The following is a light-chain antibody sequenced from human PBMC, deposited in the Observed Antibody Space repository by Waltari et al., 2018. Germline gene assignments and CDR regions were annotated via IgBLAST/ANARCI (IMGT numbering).Light chain of an antibody. CDR1: SLRSYY. Sequence: SSELTQDPAVSVALGQTVRITCQGDSLRSYYASWYQQKPGQAPVLVIYGKNNRPSGIPDLFSGSSSGNTASVTITGAQAEDEADEYCNSRDSSGNHLGVFGTGTKVTVL. CDR3: NSRDSSGNHLGV. CDR2: GKN. V-gene: IGLV3-19*01. J-gene: IGLJ1*01.